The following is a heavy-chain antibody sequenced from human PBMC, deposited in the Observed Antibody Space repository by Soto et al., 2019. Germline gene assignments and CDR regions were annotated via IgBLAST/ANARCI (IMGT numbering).Heavy chain of an antibody. D-gene: IGHD2-2*02. V-gene: IGHV1-69*01. CDR1: GGTFSGYA. Sequence: QVQLVQSGAEVKKPGSSVKVSCKASGGTFSGYAISWVRQAPGQGLEWMGEIIPMFGTSNYAQKFQGRVTITSDESTSTAYMELSSLRSEDTAVYYCARGSCSSTSCYKEYYFDLWGQGTLVTFSA. CDR2: IIPMFGTS. J-gene: IGHJ4*02. CDR3: ARGSCSSTSCYKEYYFDL.